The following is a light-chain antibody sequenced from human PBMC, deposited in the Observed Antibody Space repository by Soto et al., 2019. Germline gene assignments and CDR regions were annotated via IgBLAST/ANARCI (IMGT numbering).Light chain of an antibody. CDR1: QTIRSNY. CDR2: GAS. J-gene: IGKJ1*01. Sequence: VLTQSPATLSLSPGERATLSCRASQTIRSNYLAWYRQTPGQDPRLLIYGASNRATGIADRFSGSGSGADCTLISSRLASEGFALYFCRQYGSAAWTFGQGTKLEIK. V-gene: IGKV3-20*01. CDR3: RQYGSAAWT.